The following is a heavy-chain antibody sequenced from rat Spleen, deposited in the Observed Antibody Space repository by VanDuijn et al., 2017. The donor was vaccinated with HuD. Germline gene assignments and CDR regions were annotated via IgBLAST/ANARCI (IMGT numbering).Heavy chain of an antibody. CDR2: ISYSGST. V-gene: IGHV3-1*01. Sequence: EVQLQESGPGLVKPSQSLSLTCSLNGYSISSSYRWNWIRKFPGNKMEWMGYISYSGSTSYKPSLKRRISITRDTSKNQFFLQLNSVTTEDTATYYCARYMTTTDWYFDFWGPGTMVTVSS. D-gene: IGHD1-10*01. CDR3: ARYMTTTDWYFDF. CDR1: GYSISSSY. J-gene: IGHJ1*01.